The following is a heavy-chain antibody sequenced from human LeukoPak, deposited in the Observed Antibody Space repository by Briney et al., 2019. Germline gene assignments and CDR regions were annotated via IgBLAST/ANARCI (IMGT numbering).Heavy chain of an antibody. CDR1: GFTFSSYE. J-gene: IGHJ6*04. CDR2: ISSSGSTI. V-gene: IGHV3-48*03. D-gene: IGHD3-10*02. CDR3: AELGITMIGGV. Sequence: PGGSLRLSCAASGFTFSSYEMNWVRQAPGKGLEWVSYISSSGSTIYYANSVKGRFTISRDNAKNSLYLQMNSLRAEDTAVYYCAELGITMIGGVWGKGTTVTISS.